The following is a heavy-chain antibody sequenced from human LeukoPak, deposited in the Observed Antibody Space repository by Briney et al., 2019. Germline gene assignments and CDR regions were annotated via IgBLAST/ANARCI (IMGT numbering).Heavy chain of an antibody. CDR3: AKDMWHSSGWRGYFDY. CDR1: GFTFDDYA. J-gene: IGHJ4*02. Sequence: GRSLRLSCAASGFTFDDYAMHWVRQAPGKGLEWVSGISWNSGSIGYADSVKGRFTISRDNAKNSLYLQMNSLRAEDTALYYCAKDMWHSSGWRGYFDYWGQGTLVTVSS. D-gene: IGHD6-19*01. V-gene: IGHV3-9*01. CDR2: ISWNSGSI.